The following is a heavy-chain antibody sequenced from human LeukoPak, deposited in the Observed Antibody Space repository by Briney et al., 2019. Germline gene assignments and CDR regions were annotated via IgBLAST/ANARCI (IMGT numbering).Heavy chain of an antibody. D-gene: IGHD3-22*01. CDR1: GGSFSGYY. V-gene: IGHV4-34*01. J-gene: IGHJ5*02. CDR2: INHSGST. CDR3: ARGWRYYYDSSGRGGWFDP. Sequence: SETLSLTCAVYGGSFSGYYWSWIRQPPGKGLEWIGEINHSGSTNYNPPLKSRVTISVDTSEHQLPLKLNPVTAADTAMYYCARGWRYYYDSSGRGGWFDPWGQGTLVTVSS.